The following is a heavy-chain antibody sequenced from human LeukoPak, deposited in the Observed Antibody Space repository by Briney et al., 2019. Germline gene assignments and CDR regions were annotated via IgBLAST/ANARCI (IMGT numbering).Heavy chain of an antibody. V-gene: IGHV4-39*01. J-gene: IGHJ5*02. CDR3: ARHLYDSSGSGGSHNWFDP. D-gene: IGHD3-22*01. CDR2: IYYSGST. Sequence: KTSETLSLTCTVSGGSISSSSYYWGWIRQPPGKGLEWIGSIYYSGSTYYNPSLKSRVTISVDTSKNQFSLKLSSVTAADTAVYYCARHLYDSSGSGGSHNWFDPWGQGTLVAVSS. CDR1: GGSISSSSYY.